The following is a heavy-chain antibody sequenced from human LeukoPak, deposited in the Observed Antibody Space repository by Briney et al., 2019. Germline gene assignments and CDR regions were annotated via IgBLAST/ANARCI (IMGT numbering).Heavy chain of an antibody. D-gene: IGHD3-10*01. J-gene: IGHJ6*02. CDR2: IYSDGTT. CDR1: SFTVSSNY. Sequence: GGSLRLSCAASSFTVSSNYMSWVRQAPGKGLEWVSLIYSDGTTYYADSVKGRFTTSRDNSKNTLYLQMDSLRAEDTAVYFCATRLEKYYYGSRSYYDMDVWRQGTTVTVSS. V-gene: IGHV3-66*01. CDR3: ATRLEKYYYGSRSYYDMDV.